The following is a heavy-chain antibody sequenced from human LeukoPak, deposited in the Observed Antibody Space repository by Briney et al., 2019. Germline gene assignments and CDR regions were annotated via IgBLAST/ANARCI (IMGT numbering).Heavy chain of an antibody. CDR2: IYYSGST. D-gene: IGHD3-3*01. Sequence: PSETLSLTCTASAGSISGYYWSWIRQPPGKGLEWIGYIYYSGSTNYNPSLKRRVTISVDTSKNQFSLKLSSVTAADTAVYYCARALVRRPYDFWNWGQGTLVTVSS. CDR3: ARALVRRPYDFWN. V-gene: IGHV4-59*01. CDR1: AGSISGYY. J-gene: IGHJ4*02.